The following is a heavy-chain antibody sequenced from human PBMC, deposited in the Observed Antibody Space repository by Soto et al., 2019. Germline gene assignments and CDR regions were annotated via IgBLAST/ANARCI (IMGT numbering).Heavy chain of an antibody. CDR3: ARGPFVLSHPYFDY. V-gene: IGHV3-30-3*01. D-gene: IGHD6-6*01. CDR2: ISYDGSNK. CDR1: GFTFSNYA. J-gene: IGHJ4*02. Sequence: QVQLVESGGGVVQPGRSLRLSCAASGFTFSNYAMHWVRQAPGKGLEWVAVISYDGSNKYYADSVKGRFTISRDNSKNTLYLQMNSLRAEDTAVYYCARGPFVLSHPYFDYLGQGTLVTVSS.